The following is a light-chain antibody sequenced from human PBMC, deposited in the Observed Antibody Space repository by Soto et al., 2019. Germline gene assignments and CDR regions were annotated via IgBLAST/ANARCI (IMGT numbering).Light chain of an antibody. CDR2: GAS. CDR3: QQYNNWPTWT. J-gene: IGKJ1*01. CDR1: QSVSSSN. V-gene: IGKV3-15*01. Sequence: EIVLTQSPGTLSLSPGERATLSCRASQSVSSSNLAWYQQKPGQAPRLLIYGASTRATGIPARFSGSGSGTEFTLTISSLQSEDFAVYYCQQYNNWPTWTLGQGTKVDI.